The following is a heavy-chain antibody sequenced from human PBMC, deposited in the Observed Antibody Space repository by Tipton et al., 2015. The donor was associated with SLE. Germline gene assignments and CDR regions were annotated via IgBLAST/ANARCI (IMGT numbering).Heavy chain of an antibody. CDR1: GGLTRDYF. J-gene: IGHJ4*02. D-gene: IGHD1-14*01. Sequence: LRLSCTVSGGLTRDYFWTWVRQPPGRGLEYIGYVHDSVMVNYNPSLKSRVTISADTSRNQFSLTLTSVTAADTAKYYCVRDPALAETGTYFDRWGQGILVSVSS. CDR2: VHDSVMV. CDR3: VRDPALAETGTYFDR. V-gene: IGHV4-59*01.